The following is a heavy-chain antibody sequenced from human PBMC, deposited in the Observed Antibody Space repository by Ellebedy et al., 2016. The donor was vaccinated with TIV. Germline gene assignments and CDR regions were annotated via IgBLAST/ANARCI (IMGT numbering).Heavy chain of an antibody. D-gene: IGHD3-3*01. CDR1: GGSISFYY. V-gene: IGHV4-59*01. CDR3: ARGPQYYDFWSGLES. J-gene: IGHJ5*01. Sequence: MPGGSLRLFCSVSGGSISFYYWIWIRQSPGKGLEWIGYLYNSGITSYNPSLKSRVTISGDTSKNQFSLKLSSVTAADTAVYYCARGPQYYDFWSGLESWGQGILVTVSS. CDR2: LYNSGIT.